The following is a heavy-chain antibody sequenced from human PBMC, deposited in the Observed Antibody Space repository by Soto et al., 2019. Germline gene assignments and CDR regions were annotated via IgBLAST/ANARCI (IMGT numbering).Heavy chain of an antibody. Sequence: GGSLRLSCAASGFTFSSYAMSWVRQAPGKGLEWVSAISGSGGSTYYADSVKGRFTISRDNSKNTLYLQMNSLRAEDTAVYYCAKGGVLGYCSSTSCYWFDYWGQGTLVTVSS. D-gene: IGHD2-2*01. J-gene: IGHJ4*02. CDR2: ISGSGGST. V-gene: IGHV3-23*01. CDR3: AKGGVLGYCSSTSCYWFDY. CDR1: GFTFSSYA.